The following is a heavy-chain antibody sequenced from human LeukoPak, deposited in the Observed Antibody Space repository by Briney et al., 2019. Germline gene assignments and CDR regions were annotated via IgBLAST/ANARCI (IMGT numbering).Heavy chain of an antibody. CDR1: GFTFSSYS. CDR3: ARLFGVNYFDY. CDR2: ISSSSSTI. J-gene: IGHJ4*02. Sequence: PGGSLRLSCAASGFTFSSYSMNWVRQAPGKGLEWVSYISSSSSTIYYADSVKGRFTISRDNAKNSLYLQMNSLRAEDTAVYYCARLFGVNYFDYWGQGTLVTVSS. D-gene: IGHD3-10*02. V-gene: IGHV3-48*01.